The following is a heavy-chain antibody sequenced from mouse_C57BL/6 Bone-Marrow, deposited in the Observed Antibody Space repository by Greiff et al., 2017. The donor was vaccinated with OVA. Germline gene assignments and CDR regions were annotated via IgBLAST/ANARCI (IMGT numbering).Heavy chain of an antibody. V-gene: IGHV5-12*01. J-gene: IGHJ1*03. D-gene: IGHD1-1*01. CDR1: GFTFSDYY. CDR2: ISNGGGRT. CDR3: ASSLYYGRRREDWYFDV. Sequence: EVKLVESGGGLVQPGGSLKLSCAASGFTFSDYYMYWVRQTPEKRLAWVAYISNGGGRTYYPDTVQGRFTISRANAKNTLYLQMSRLKSEDTTMYYCASSLYYGRRREDWYFDVWGTGTTVTVSS.